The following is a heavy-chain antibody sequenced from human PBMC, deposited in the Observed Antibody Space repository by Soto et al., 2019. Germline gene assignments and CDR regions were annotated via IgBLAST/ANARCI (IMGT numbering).Heavy chain of an antibody. CDR3: ARRPLVRGIIPYYFDS. Sequence: QLQLQESGPGLVKPSETLSLTCTVSGGSINNSSFYWGWVRQPPGKRLEWIGSIYYSGNAYYNPSLKSRLTISVDTSKNQFSLNLSSVTAADTAVYFCARRPLVRGIIPYYFDSWGQGTLVTVSS. D-gene: IGHD3-10*01. CDR2: IYYSGNA. V-gene: IGHV4-39*01. CDR1: GGSINNSSFY. J-gene: IGHJ4*02.